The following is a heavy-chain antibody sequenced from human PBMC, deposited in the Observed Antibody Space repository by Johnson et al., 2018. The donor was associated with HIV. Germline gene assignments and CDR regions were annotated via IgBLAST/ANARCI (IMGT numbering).Heavy chain of an antibody. Sequence: QVQLVESGGGVVQPGRSLRLSCAASGFTFSSYGMHWVRQAPGKGLEWVAFLSYDGSNKYYADSVKGRFTISRDNSRNTLYLQMNSLRAEDTTVYFCAIMSAPEDADAFDFWGQGTMVTVSS. CDR2: LSYDGSNK. V-gene: IGHV3-30*19. D-gene: IGHD1-14*01. CDR3: AIMSAPEDADAFDF. CDR1: GFTFSSYG. J-gene: IGHJ3*01.